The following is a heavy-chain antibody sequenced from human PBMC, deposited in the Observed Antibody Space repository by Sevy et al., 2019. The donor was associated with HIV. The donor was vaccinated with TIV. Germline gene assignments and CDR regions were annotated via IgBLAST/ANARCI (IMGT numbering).Heavy chain of an antibody. J-gene: IGHJ4*02. CDR1: GFTFSSYA. CDR2: ISSNGGST. CDR3: VKGPRGVSLDYFDY. Sequence: GGSLRLSCSASGFTFSSYAMHWVRQAPGKGLEYVSAISSNGGSTYYADSVKGRFTISRDNSKNTLYLQMSSLRAEDTAVYYCVKGPRGVSLDYFDYWGQGTLVTVSS. V-gene: IGHV3-64D*06. D-gene: IGHD6-13*01.